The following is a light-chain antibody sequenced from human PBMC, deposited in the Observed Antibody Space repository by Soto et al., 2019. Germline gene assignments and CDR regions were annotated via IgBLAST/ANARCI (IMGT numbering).Light chain of an antibody. CDR3: QQYGSSPRT. V-gene: IGKV3-20*01. Sequence: EIVLTQSPGTLSLSPGERATLSCRASQSVSSSYLAWYQQKPGQAPRLLIYDASSSATGIPDRFSGSGSGTDSTLTISRLEPEDLAVYYCQQYGSSPRTFGQGTKVEIK. CDR2: DAS. J-gene: IGKJ1*01. CDR1: QSVSSSY.